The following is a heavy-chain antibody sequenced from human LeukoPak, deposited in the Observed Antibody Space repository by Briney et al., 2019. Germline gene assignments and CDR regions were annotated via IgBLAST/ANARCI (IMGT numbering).Heavy chain of an antibody. Sequence: GGSLRLSCAASGFTFSDYYMSWIRQAPGKGLEWVSYISSSSSTIYYADSVKGRFTISRDNAKNSLYLQMNSLRAEDTAVYYCAREERRGYMDVWGKGTTVTISS. CDR2: ISSSSSTI. CDR1: GFTFSDYY. D-gene: IGHD1-1*01. J-gene: IGHJ6*03. CDR3: AREERRGYMDV. V-gene: IGHV3-11*04.